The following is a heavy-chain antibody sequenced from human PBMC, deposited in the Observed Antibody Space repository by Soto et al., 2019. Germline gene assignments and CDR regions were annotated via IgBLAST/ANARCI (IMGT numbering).Heavy chain of an antibody. Sequence: SETLSLTCTVSGASIGSGDYYWSWIRQHPGKGLEWIGYIYYSGDTYYKPSLKSRVTISVDTSKKQFSLELSTVTAADTAVYYFASIYDSSGYYYGNNWFDPWGQGTLVTVSS. J-gene: IGHJ5*02. CDR1: GASIGSGDYY. CDR3: ASIYDSSGYYYGNNWFDP. D-gene: IGHD3-22*01. CDR2: IYYSGDT. V-gene: IGHV4-31*02.